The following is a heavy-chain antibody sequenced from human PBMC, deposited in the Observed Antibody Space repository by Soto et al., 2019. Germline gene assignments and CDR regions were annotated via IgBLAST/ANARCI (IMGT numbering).Heavy chain of an antibody. CDR1: GFNVSCDY. V-gene: IGHV3-53*01. CDR2: IFSTGGT. D-gene: IGHD5-12*01. CDR3: ARARIVANFYFYYGMDV. Sequence: PGGSLRLSCAASGFNVSCDYMTWVRQAPGKGLEWVSVIFSTGGTYYADSVKGRFTISRDNSKNTLDLQMNSLRDEDSAIYYCARARIVANFYFYYGMDVWGHGTTVTVSS. J-gene: IGHJ6*02.